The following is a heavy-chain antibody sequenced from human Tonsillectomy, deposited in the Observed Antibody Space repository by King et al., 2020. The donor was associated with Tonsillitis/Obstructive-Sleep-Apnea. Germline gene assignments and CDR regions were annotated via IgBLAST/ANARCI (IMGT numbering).Heavy chain of an antibody. CDR1: GFSLTNARMG. J-gene: IGHJ3*02. Sequence: TLKESGPVLVKPTETLTLTCTVSGFSLTNARMGVSWIRQPPGKALEWLAHIFSNDEESYTTSLKSRLTISKDTSKSQVVLIMTNMDPVDTATYYCARLPELVVIDTTDDAFDIWGQGTMVTISS. V-gene: IGHV2-26*01. CDR2: IFSNDEE. D-gene: IGHD2-15*01. CDR3: ARLPELVVIDTTDDAFDI.